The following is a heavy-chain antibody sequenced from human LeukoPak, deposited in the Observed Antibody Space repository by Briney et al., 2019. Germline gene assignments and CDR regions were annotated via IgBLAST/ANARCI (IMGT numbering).Heavy chain of an antibody. Sequence: PGGSLRLSCAASGFTFSSYAMHWVRQAPGKGLEYVSAISSNGGSTYYANSVKGRFTISRDNSKNTLYLQMGSLRAEGMAVYYCARGVAGTHYWGQGTLVTVSS. D-gene: IGHD6-19*01. V-gene: IGHV3-64*01. CDR3: ARGVAGTHY. CDR2: ISSNGGST. CDR1: GFTFSSYA. J-gene: IGHJ4*02.